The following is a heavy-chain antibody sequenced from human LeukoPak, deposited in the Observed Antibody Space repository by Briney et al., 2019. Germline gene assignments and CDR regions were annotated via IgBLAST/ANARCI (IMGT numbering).Heavy chain of an antibody. J-gene: IGHJ4*02. Sequence: GGSLRLSCTASGFTFGDYAMSWFRQAPGEGLEWVGFIRSKAHGGTTEYAASVKGRFTISRDDSKSIAYLQMDSLKTEDTAVHYCTRAGRYCSGGSCYSFYWGQGTLVTVSS. CDR1: GFTFGDYA. CDR3: TRAGRYCSGGSCYSFY. D-gene: IGHD2-15*01. CDR2: IRSKAHGGTT. V-gene: IGHV3-49*03.